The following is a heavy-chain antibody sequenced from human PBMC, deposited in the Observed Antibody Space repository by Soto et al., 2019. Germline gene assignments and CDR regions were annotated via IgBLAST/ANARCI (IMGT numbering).Heavy chain of an antibody. CDR2: IYSGGST. CDR3: ARDAVEMANAGYYYYGMDV. J-gene: IGHJ6*02. D-gene: IGHD2-2*01. V-gene: IGHV3-66*01. Sequence: GGSLRLSCAASGFTVSSNYMSWVRQAPGKGLEWVSVIYSGGSTHYADSVKGRFTISRDNSKNTLYLQMNSLRAEDTAVYYCARDAVEMANAGYYYYGMDVWGQGTTVTVSS. CDR1: GFTVSSNY.